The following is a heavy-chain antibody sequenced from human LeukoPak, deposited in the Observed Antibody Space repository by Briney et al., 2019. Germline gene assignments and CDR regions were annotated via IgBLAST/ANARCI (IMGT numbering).Heavy chain of an antibody. CDR2: ISWNSDSI. D-gene: IGHD6-13*01. Sequence: GGSLRLSCAASGFTFDDYAMHWVRQAPGKGLEWVSGISWNSDSIGYADSVKGRFTISRDNAKNSLYLQMNSLRAEDTALYYCAKDIAYSSSWFHYWGQGTLVTVSS. J-gene: IGHJ4*02. V-gene: IGHV3-9*01. CDR1: GFTFDDYA. CDR3: AKDIAYSSSWFHY.